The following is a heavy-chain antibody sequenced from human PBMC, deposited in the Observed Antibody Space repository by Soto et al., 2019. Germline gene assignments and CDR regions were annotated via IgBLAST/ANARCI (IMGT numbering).Heavy chain of an antibody. V-gene: IGHV3-30*18. D-gene: IGHD2-21*01. Sequence: QVHLVESGGGVVQPGRSLRLSCAAAGIPFSSFGMHWVRQGPGKGLEWVAGISHTGSNQYYSDSVKGRFTISKDNSKNTLYLQMDRLRPEDTAVYYCAKDFVTSPLPWGQGTRVTVSS. J-gene: IGHJ5*02. CDR1: GIPFSSFG. CDR2: ISHTGSNQ. CDR3: AKDFVTSPLP.